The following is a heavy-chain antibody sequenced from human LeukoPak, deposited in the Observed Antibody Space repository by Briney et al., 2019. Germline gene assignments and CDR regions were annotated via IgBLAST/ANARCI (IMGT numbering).Heavy chain of an antibody. D-gene: IGHD5-12*01. J-gene: IGHJ6*02. Sequence: PGGSLRLSCAASGFTFDDYAMHWVRQAPGKGLEWVSLISGDGGSTYYADSVKGRFTISRDNSKNSLYLQMNSLRTEDTALYYCAKDSHSGYDRDYYYYGMDVWGQGTTVTVSS. CDR2: ISGDGGST. CDR1: GFTFDDYA. V-gene: IGHV3-43*02. CDR3: AKDSHSGYDRDYYYYGMDV.